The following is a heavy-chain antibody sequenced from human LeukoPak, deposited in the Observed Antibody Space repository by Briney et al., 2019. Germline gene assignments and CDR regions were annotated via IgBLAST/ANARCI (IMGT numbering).Heavy chain of an antibody. Sequence: PGGSLRLSCAASGFTFYDYGMSWVRHAPGKGLEWVSGINWNGGSTVYADSVKGRFTISRDNAKNSLYLQMNSLRAEDTALYYCARDKEERYNYFDYWGQGTLVTVSS. CDR1: GFTFYDYG. J-gene: IGHJ4*02. CDR3: ARDKEERYNYFDY. V-gene: IGHV3-20*04. D-gene: IGHD3-16*02. CDR2: INWNGGST.